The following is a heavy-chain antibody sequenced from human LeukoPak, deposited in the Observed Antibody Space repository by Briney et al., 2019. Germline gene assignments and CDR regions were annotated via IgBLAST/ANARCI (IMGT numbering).Heavy chain of an antibody. V-gene: IGHV1-18*01. CDR3: ARGPTLRIDCSGGSCYGTWVAGVDY. J-gene: IGHJ4*02. CDR2: ISAYNGNT. Sequence: GASVKVSCKASGYTFTSYGISWVRQAPGQGLEWMGWISAYNGNTNCAQKLQGRVTMTTDTSTSTAYMELRSLRSDDTAVYYCARGPTLRIDCSGGSCYGTWVAGVDYWGQGTLVTVSS. CDR1: GYTFTSYG. D-gene: IGHD2-15*01.